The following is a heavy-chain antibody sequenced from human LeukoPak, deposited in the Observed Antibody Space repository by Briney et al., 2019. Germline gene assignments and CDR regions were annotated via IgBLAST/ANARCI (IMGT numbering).Heavy chain of an antibody. J-gene: IGHJ4*02. D-gene: IGHD6-19*01. CDR1: GGSISSSNYY. V-gene: IGHV4-39*02. CDR2: IYYSGST. CDR3: ATSGWYLLPGIY. Sequence: KSSETLSLTCTVSGGSISSSNYYWGWIRQPPGKGLEWIGSIYYSGSTYYNPSLKSRVTISVDTSKNHFSLKLSSVTAADTAVYYCATSGWYLLPGIYWGQGTLVTVSS.